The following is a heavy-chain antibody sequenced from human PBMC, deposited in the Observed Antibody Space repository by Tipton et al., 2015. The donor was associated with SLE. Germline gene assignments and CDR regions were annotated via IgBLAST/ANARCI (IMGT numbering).Heavy chain of an antibody. CDR1: GFTVSSKY. CDR3: AGAFLGATRDWYFDL. Sequence: GSLRLSCAASGFTVSSKYVTWVRQAPGKGLEWVSGISSAGSTNDADSVKGRFTISRDSSKNSLYLQMNSLRVDDTALYYCAGAFLGATRDWYFDLWGRGTLVTVSS. D-gene: IGHD1-26*01. V-gene: IGHV3-66*02. CDR2: ISSAGST. J-gene: IGHJ2*01.